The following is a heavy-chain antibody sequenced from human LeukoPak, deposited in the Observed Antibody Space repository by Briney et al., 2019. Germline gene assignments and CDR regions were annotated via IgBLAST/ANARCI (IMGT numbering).Heavy chain of an antibody. CDR1: GFSFSSYA. V-gene: IGHV3-30-3*01. D-gene: IGHD1-26*01. CDR3: ARMLKGGSSYFDY. J-gene: IGHJ4*02. Sequence: PGTSLRLSCSASGFSFSSYAMHWVRQAPGKGLEWVAVTSYDGTNKYYADSVKGRFTISRDNSKNTLYLQMNSLRAEDTAVYYCARMLKGGSSYFDYWGQGTLVTVSS. CDR2: TSYDGTNK.